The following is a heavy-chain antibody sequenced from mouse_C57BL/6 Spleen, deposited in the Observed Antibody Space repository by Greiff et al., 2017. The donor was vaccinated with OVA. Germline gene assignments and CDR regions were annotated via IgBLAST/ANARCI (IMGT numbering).Heavy chain of an antibody. CDR1: GFTFTDYY. D-gene: IGHD2-3*01. V-gene: IGHV7-3*01. CDR3: ARSVYDGYYAWFAY. J-gene: IGHJ3*01. Sequence: EVMLVESGGGLVQPGGSLSLSCAASGFTFTDYYMSWVRQPPGKALEWLGFIRNKANGYTTEYSASVKGRFTISRDNSQSILYLQMNALRAEDSATYYCARSVYDGYYAWFAYWGQGTLVTVSA. CDR2: IRNKANGYTT.